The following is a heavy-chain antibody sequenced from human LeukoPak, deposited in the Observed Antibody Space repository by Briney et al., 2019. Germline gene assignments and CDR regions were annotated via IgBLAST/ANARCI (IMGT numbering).Heavy chain of an antibody. Sequence: GGSLRLSCAASGFTFSNYAISWVRQAPGKGLEWVANIKQDGSEKYYVDSVKGRFTISRDNAKNSLYLQMNSLRAEDTAVYYCARRGFDIWGQGTMVTVSS. J-gene: IGHJ3*02. V-gene: IGHV3-7*01. CDR1: GFTFSNYA. CDR2: IKQDGSEK. CDR3: ARRGFDI.